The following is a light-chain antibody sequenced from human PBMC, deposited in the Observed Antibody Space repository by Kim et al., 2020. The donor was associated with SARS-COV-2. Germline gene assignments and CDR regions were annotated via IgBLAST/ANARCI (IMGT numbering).Light chain of an antibody. CDR2: GAS. CDR1: ESISSS. J-gene: IGKJ1*01. V-gene: IGKV3-15*01. CDR3: QQYKKWPRT. Sequence: EIIMTQSPATLPVAPGERATLSCRASESISSSLAWYQQRPGQAPRLLISGASTRATGIPARFSGSGSGTEFTLTISSLQSEDFAVYYCQQYKKWPRTFGQGTKVDIK.